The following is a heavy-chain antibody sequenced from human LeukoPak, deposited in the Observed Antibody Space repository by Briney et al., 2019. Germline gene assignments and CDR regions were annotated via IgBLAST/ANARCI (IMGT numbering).Heavy chain of an antibody. CDR1: GFTFSSYE. CDR2: ISSSGSTI. V-gene: IGHV3-48*03. D-gene: IGHD6-19*01. J-gene: IGHJ4*02. Sequence: QPGGSLRLSCAASGFTFSSYEMNWVRQAPGKGLEWVSYISSSGSTIYYADSVKGRFTISRDNSKNTLYLQMNSLRAEDTAVYYCAKSQAQWLPKPTNFDYWGQGTLVTVSS. CDR3: AKSQAQWLPKPTNFDY.